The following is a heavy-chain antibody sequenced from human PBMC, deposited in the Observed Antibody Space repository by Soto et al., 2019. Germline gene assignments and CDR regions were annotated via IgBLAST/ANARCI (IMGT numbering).Heavy chain of an antibody. CDR3: AMTYYDFWSGYKWDYYYGMDV. CDR2: IYYSGST. D-gene: IGHD3-3*01. Sequence: SETLSLTCTVSGGSISSSSYYWGWIRQPPGKGLEWIGSIYYSGSTYYNPSLKSRVTISVDTSKNQFSLKLSSVTAADTAVYYCAMTYYDFWSGYKWDYYYGMDVWGQRTTVTVSS. CDR1: GGSISSSSYY. J-gene: IGHJ6*02. V-gene: IGHV4-39*01.